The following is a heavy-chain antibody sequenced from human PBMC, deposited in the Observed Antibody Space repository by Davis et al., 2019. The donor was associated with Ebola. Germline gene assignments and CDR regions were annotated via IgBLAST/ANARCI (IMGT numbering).Heavy chain of an antibody. CDR1: GGSISSSSYY. D-gene: IGHD5-24*01. J-gene: IGHJ4*02. CDR2: IYYSGST. V-gene: IGHV4-39*07. CDR3: AREGSMATPHFDT. Sequence: SETLSLTCTVSGGSISSSSYYWGWIRQPPGKGLEWIGSIYYSGSTYYNPSLKSRVTISVDTSKNQFSLKLDSVTAADTAVYFCAREGSMATPHFDTGARESWSPSPQ.